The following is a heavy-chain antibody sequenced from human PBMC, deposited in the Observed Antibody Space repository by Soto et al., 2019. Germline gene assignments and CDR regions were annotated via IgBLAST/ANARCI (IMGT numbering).Heavy chain of an antibody. Sequence: EVQLLESGGGVVQPGGSLRLSCEASGFIFSNYAMSWVRQAPGKGLEWVSGISGSGGSTYNADSVKGRFTISRDNSKKTMYMQMNSLRVEDTAEYYCAKKSTDSSGYFDFWGQGTLVTVSS. V-gene: IGHV3-23*01. D-gene: IGHD2-2*01. CDR1: GFIFSNYA. CDR3: AKKSTDSSGYFDF. J-gene: IGHJ4*02. CDR2: ISGSGGST.